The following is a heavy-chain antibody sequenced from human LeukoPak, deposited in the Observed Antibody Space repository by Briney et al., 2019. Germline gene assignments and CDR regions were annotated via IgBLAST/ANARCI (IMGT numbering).Heavy chain of an antibody. CDR2: ISYDGSNK. V-gene: IGHV3-30*01. CDR1: GFTFSSYA. J-gene: IGHJ4*02. CDR3: ARDLHPGLDY. Sequence: GGSLRLSCAASGFTFSSYAMHWVRQAPGKGLEWVAVISYDGSNKYYADSVKGRFTISRDNSKNTLCLQMNSLRAEDTAVYYCARDLHPGLDYWGQGTLVTVSS.